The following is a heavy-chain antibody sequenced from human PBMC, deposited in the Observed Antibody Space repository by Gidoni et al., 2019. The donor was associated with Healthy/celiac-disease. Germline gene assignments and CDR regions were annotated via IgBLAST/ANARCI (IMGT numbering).Heavy chain of an antibody. D-gene: IGHD2-15*01. CDR3: ARGPLDCSGGSCYSRRFDY. CDR1: GGSFSGSY. V-gene: IGHV4-34*01. CDR2: INHSGST. Sequence: QVQLQQWGAGLLKPSETLSLTCAVYGGSFSGSYWVWIRQPPGKGLEWIGEINHSGSTNYNPSLKSRVTISVDTSKNQFSLKLSSVTAADTAVYYCARGPLDCSGGSCYSRRFDYWGQGTLVTVSS. J-gene: IGHJ4*02.